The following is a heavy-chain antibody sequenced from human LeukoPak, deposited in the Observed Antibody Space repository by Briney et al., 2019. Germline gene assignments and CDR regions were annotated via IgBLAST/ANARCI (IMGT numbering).Heavy chain of an antibody. CDR2: IYTSGST. V-gene: IGHV4-61*02. CDR3: ARGGAAHRDAFDI. J-gene: IGHJ3*02. D-gene: IGHD6-6*01. CDR1: GGSISSGSYY. Sequence: PSETLSLTCTVSGGSISSGSYYWSWIRQPAGKGLEWIGRIYTSGSTNYNPSLKSRVTISVDTSKNQFSLKLSSVTAADTAVYYCARGGAAHRDAFDIWGQGTMVTVSS.